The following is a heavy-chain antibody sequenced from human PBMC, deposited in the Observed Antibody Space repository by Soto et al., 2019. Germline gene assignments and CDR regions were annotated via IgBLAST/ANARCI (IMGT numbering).Heavy chain of an antibody. CDR2: INSDGSST. Sequence: GGSLRLSCAASGFTFSSYWMHWVRQAPGKGLVWVSRINSDGSSTSYADSVKGRFTISRDNAKNTLYLQMNSLRAEDTAVYYCARASSSWLLPFDYWGQGTLVTVSS. J-gene: IGHJ4*02. CDR3: ARASSSWLLPFDY. CDR1: GFTFSSYW. D-gene: IGHD6-13*01. V-gene: IGHV3-74*01.